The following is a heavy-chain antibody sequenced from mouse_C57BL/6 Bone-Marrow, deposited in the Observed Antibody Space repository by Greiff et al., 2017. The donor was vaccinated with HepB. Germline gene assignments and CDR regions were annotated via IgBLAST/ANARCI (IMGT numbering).Heavy chain of an antibody. D-gene: IGHD3-2*02. CDR1: GFNIKNTY. CDR2: IDPANGNT. CDR3: ASPERSGYLNFDY. J-gene: IGHJ2*01. Sequence: VQLQQSVAELVRPGASVKLSCTASGFNIKNTYMHWVKQRPEQGLEWIGRIDPANGNTKYAPKFQGKATITADTSSNTAYLQLSSLTSEDTAIYYCASPERSGYLNFDYWGQGTTLTVSS. V-gene: IGHV14-3*01.